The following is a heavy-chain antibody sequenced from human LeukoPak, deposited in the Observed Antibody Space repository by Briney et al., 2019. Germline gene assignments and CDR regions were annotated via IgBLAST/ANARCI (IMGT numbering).Heavy chain of an antibody. Sequence: SETLSLTCTVSGGSISSSSYYWGWIRQPPGKGLEWIGSIYYSGSTYYNPSLKSRVTISVDTSKNQFSLKLSSVTAADTAVYYCARDTVVVVPAARSWFDPWGQGTLVTVSS. CDR2: IYYSGST. J-gene: IGHJ5*02. CDR1: GGSISSSSYY. D-gene: IGHD2-2*01. CDR3: ARDTVVVVPAARSWFDP. V-gene: IGHV4-39*07.